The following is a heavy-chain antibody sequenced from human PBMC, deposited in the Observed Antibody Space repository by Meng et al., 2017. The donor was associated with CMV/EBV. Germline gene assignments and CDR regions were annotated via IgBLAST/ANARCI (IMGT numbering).Heavy chain of an antibody. Sequence: AISSYYWSWIRQPAGKGLEWIGRIYTSGSTHYTPSLKSRVTMSVDTSKNQFSLKLSSVTAADTAVYYCARGKSSSWYRMVKANWFDPWGQGTLVTVSS. D-gene: IGHD6-13*01. CDR3: ARGKSSSWYRMVKANWFDP. CDR1: AISSYY. CDR2: IYTSGST. V-gene: IGHV4-4*07. J-gene: IGHJ5*02.